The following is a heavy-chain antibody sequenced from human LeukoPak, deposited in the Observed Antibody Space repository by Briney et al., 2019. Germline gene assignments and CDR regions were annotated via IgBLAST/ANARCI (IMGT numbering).Heavy chain of an antibody. D-gene: IGHD3-9*01. V-gene: IGHV1-2*02. CDR3: ARVRRYFDWFNWFDP. CDR2: INPNSGGT. Sequence: SVKVSCKASGYTFTGYYMHWVRQAPGQGLEWMGWINPNSGGTNYAQKFQGRVTMTRDTSISTAYMELSRLRSDDTAVYYCARVRRYFDWFNWFDPWGQGTLVTVSS. J-gene: IGHJ5*02. CDR1: GYTFTGYY.